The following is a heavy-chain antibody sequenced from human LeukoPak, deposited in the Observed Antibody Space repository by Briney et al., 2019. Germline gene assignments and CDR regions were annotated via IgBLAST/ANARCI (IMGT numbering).Heavy chain of an antibody. J-gene: IGHJ3*02. CDR3: ARGPPDCSSTSCYAFDAFDI. CDR1: GGSISSSSYY. Sequence: SETLSLTCTVSGGSISSSSYYWGWIRQPPGKGLEWIGSIYYSGSTYYNPSLKSRVTISVATAKNQFSLKLNSVTAADTAVYYCARGPPDCSSTSCYAFDAFDIWGQGTMVTVSS. V-gene: IGHV4-39*07. CDR2: IYYSGST. D-gene: IGHD2-2*01.